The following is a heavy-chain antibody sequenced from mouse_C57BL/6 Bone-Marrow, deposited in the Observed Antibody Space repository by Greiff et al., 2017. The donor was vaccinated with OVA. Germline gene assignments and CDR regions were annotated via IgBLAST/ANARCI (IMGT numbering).Heavy chain of an antibody. D-gene: IGHD3-2*02. V-gene: IGHV1-26*01. Sequence: EVQLQQSGPELVKPGASVKISCKASGYTFTDYYMNWVKQSHGKSLEGIGDINPNNGGTSYNQKFKGKATLTVDKSSSTAYMELRSLTSEDSAVYYCAVTAQAFAYWGQGTLVTVSA. CDR1: GYTFTDYY. CDR3: AVTAQAFAY. J-gene: IGHJ3*01. CDR2: INPNNGGT.